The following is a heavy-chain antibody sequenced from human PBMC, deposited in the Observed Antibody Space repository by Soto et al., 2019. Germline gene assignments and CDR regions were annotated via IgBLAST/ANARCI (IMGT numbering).Heavy chain of an antibody. Sequence: ASVKVSCKASGYTFTSYGISWVRQAPGQGLEWMGWISAYNGNTNCAQKLQGRVTMTTDASTSTAYMELRSLRSDDTAVYYCARDLNSGYDYSFDPWGQGTLVTVSS. J-gene: IGHJ5*02. CDR1: GYTFTSYG. D-gene: IGHD5-12*01. CDR3: ARDLNSGYDYSFDP. CDR2: ISAYNGNT. V-gene: IGHV1-18*01.